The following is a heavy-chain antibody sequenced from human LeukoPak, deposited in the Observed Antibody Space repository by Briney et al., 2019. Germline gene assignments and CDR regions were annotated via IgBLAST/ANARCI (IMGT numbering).Heavy chain of an antibody. CDR1: GGPFSGYY. V-gene: IGHV4-34*01. CDR2: INHSGST. D-gene: IGHD7-27*01. CDR3: ATPYHWGPNYFDY. J-gene: IGHJ4*02. Sequence: SETLSLTCAVYGGPFSGYYWSWIRQPPGKGLEWIGEINHSGSTNYNPSLKSRVTISVDTSKNQFSLKLSSVTAADTAVYYCATPYHWGPNYFDYWGQGTLVTVSS.